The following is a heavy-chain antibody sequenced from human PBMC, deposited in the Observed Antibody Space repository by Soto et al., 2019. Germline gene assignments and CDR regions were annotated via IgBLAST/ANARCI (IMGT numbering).Heavy chain of an antibody. CDR3: AKTRGVTGTTFNWFDS. CDR1: GGSIGGYS. CDR2: VLYSGNT. J-gene: IGHJ5*01. Sequence: ETVSLTCAVSGGSIGGYSWNWIRQSPGRGLEWIGDVLYSGNTNYNPSLESRVTISVDPSKNQFSLKLTSVTAADTPTYYCAKTRGVTGTTFNWFDSWGQGTQVTVSS. V-gene: IGHV4-59*01. D-gene: IGHD1-1*01.